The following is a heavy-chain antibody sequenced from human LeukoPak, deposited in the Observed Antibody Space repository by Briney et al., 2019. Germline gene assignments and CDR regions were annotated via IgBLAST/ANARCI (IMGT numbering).Heavy chain of an antibody. V-gene: IGHV1-18*01. D-gene: IGHD3-9*01. CDR2: ISAYNGNT. CDR3: ARDDILTGYFSLDGPDY. CDR1: GYTFTSYG. Sequence: GASVKVSCKASGYTFTSYGISWVRQAPGQGLEWMGWISAYNGNTNYAQKLQGRVTMTTDTSTSTAYMELRSLRSDDTAVYYCARDDILTGYFSLDGPDYWGQGTLVTVSS. J-gene: IGHJ4*02.